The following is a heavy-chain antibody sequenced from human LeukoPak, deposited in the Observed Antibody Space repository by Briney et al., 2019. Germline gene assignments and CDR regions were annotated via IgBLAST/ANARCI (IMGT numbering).Heavy chain of an antibody. CDR2: IYTSGST. CDR3: ARDVVGATTDAFDI. J-gene: IGHJ3*02. CDR1: GGSTSSNY. Sequence: SETLSLTCTVSGGSTSSNYWSWIRQPAGKGLEWIGRIYTSGSTNYNPSLKSRVTMSVDTSRNQFSLKLSSVNAADTAVYYCARDVVGATTDAFDIWGQGTRVTVSP. D-gene: IGHD1-26*01. V-gene: IGHV4-4*07.